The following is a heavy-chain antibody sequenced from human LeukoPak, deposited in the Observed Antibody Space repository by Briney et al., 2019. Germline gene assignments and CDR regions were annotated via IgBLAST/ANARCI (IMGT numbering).Heavy chain of an antibody. D-gene: IGHD4-23*01. CDR2: IYPGDSDT. J-gene: IGHJ6*02. Sequence: GESLKISCKGSGYSFTSYWIGWVRQMPGKGLEWMGIIYPGDSDTRYSPSFQGQVTISADKSISTAYLQWSSLKASDTAMYYCARHLAHYGGNRYYYYYGMDVWGQGTTVTVSS. CDR1: GYSFTSYW. CDR3: ARHLAHYGGNRYYYYYGMDV. V-gene: IGHV5-51*01.